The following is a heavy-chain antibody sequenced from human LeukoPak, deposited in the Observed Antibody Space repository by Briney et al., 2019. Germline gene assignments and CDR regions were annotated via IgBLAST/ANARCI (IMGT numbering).Heavy chain of an antibody. CDR1: GGSINSQY. Sequence: SETLSLTCTVSGGSINSQYWSWIRQPPGKGLEWIGSIYYSGSTYYNPSLKSRVTISVDTSKNQFSLKLSSVTAADTAVYYCARDFTMIVGAGAFDIWGQGTMVTVSS. J-gene: IGHJ3*02. V-gene: IGHV4-39*07. D-gene: IGHD3-22*01. CDR3: ARDFTMIVGAGAFDI. CDR2: IYYSGST.